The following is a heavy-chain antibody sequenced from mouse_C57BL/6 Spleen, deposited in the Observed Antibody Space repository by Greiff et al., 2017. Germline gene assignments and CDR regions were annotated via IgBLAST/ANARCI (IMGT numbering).Heavy chain of an antibody. D-gene: IGHD2-1*01. CDR2: INPNNGGT. J-gene: IGHJ3*01. V-gene: IGHV1-26*01. Sequence: VQLQQSGPELVKPGASVKISCKASGYTFTDYYMNWVKQSHGKSLEWIGDINPNNGGTSYNQKFKGKATLTVDKSSSTAYMELRSLTSEDSAVYYCARDGNYSVFAYWGQGTLVTVSA. CDR3: ARDGNYSVFAY. CDR1: GYTFTDYY.